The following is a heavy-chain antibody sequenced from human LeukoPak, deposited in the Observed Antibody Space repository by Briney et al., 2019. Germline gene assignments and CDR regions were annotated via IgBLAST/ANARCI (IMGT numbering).Heavy chain of an antibody. D-gene: IGHD6-6*01. V-gene: IGHV4-4*07. J-gene: IGHJ4*02. Sequence: PSETLSLTCTASGGSISSYYWSWIRQPAGKGLEWIGRIYTSGSTNYNPSLKSRVTMSVDTSKNQFSLKLSSVTAADTAVYYCASSYSSSSGLVFDYWGQGTLVTVSS. CDR2: IYTSGST. CDR3: ASSYSSSSGLVFDY. CDR1: GGSISSYY.